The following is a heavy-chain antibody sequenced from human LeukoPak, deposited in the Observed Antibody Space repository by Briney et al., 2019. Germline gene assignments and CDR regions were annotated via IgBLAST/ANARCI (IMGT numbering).Heavy chain of an antibody. Sequence: PSETLSLTCTVSGGSISSDYWSWIQQPPGKGLEWIGFIYYSGSTNYNPSLKSRVTISVDTSRNKFSLKLTSVTAADTAVYYCARHADSGFGQLAFDYWGQGTLVTVSS. J-gene: IGHJ4*02. D-gene: IGHD3-10*01. CDR2: IYYSGST. CDR3: ARHADSGFGQLAFDY. CDR1: GGSISSDY. V-gene: IGHV4-59*08.